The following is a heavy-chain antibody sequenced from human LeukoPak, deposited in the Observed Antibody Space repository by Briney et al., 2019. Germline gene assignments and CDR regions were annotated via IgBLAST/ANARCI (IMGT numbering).Heavy chain of an antibody. V-gene: IGHV3-30-3*01. Sequence: PGRSLRLSCAASGFTLSTYAMHWVRQAPGKGLEWVAVISYDGTDAYYADSVKGRFTISRDTSKNSLYLQMNSLRAEDTAVYYCARDVLIAADGVIRLDAFDIWGQGTVVTVSS. CDR1: GFTLSTYA. D-gene: IGHD6-13*01. CDR3: ARDVLIAADGVIRLDAFDI. J-gene: IGHJ3*02. CDR2: ISYDGTDA.